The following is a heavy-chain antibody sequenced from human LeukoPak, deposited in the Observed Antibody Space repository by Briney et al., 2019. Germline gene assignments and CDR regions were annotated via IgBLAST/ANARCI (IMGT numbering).Heavy chain of an antibody. D-gene: IGHD3-22*01. CDR2: IYYTGST. J-gene: IGHJ4*02. CDR3: AGGGDSGGYYYPMFDY. V-gene: IGHV4-59*01. CDR1: GGSISNYY. Sequence: NPSETLSLTCTVSGGSISNYYWSWIRQPPGKGLEWFGYIYYTGSTNYNPSLKSRVTISVYTSKNQFSLKLSSVTAADTAVYYCAGGGDSGGYYYPMFDYWGQGTLVTVSS.